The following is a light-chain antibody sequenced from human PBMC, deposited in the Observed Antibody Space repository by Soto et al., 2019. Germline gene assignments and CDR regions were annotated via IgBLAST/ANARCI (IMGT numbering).Light chain of an antibody. V-gene: IGKV3-11*01. J-gene: IGKJ1*01. Sequence: VLTQSPATLSLSPGERATLSCRASETVRTFVDWYQQKPGQAPRLLIYGASNRATDIPARFSGSGSGTDFTLTISNLEPEDLAVYYCQQHSHWPPWTFGQGTRVEIQ. CDR1: ETVRTF. CDR3: QQHSHWPPWT. CDR2: GAS.